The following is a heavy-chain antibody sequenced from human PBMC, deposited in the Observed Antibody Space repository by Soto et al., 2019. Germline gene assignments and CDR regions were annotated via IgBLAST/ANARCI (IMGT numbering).Heavy chain of an antibody. V-gene: IGHV1-18*01. CDR1: GYTFTNYG. CDR2: ISSYNVIT. J-gene: IGHJ4*02. CDR3: ARHLSNWNHPN. Sequence: ASVTVSCKASGYTFTNYGLRWVPLAAGQWLEWMGWISSYNVITNYAQKLHGSVTMTTVTFTSTVFMELSSLRSDDTAVEYCARHLSNWNHPNWGQGTLVTVSS. D-gene: IGHD1-20*01.